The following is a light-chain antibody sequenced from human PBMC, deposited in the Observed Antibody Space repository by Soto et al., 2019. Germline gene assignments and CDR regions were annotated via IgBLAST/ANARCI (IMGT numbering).Light chain of an antibody. CDR2: GAS. J-gene: IGKJ1*01. CDR3: QQYASSVT. V-gene: IGKV3-20*01. CDR1: QSFSSTF. Sequence: ILLTQSPGSLFLSPGDRATLSCRASQSFSSTFFAWYQQKPGQAPRLLIYGASSRATGIPDRFSGSGSGTDFTLTISRLEPEDFAVYYCQQYASSVTFGQGTKVEIK.